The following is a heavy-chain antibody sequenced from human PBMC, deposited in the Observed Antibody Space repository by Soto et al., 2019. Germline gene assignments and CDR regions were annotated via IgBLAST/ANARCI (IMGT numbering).Heavy chain of an antibody. CDR1: GSCFSGFY. CDR2: IDHSGIT. J-gene: IGHJ4*02. V-gene: IGHV4-34*04. D-gene: IGHD3-16*01. CDR3: ARAISVPLAVHGGAPDKNCFDS. Sequence: SQTLSLTCAVSGSCFSGFYSSLIRQSPGQGLEWLGEIDHSGITNHNTALKSRASMSVDTSTNQFSLKLRSVTAADTAVYYCARAISVPLAVHGGAPDKNCFDSWSQRTFVSAS.